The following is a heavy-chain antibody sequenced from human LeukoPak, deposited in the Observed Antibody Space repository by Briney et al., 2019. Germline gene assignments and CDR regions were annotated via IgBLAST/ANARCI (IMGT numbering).Heavy chain of an antibody. Sequence: GGSLRLSCAASGFTVSSNYMSWVRQAPGKGLEWVSVIYSGGSTYYADSVKGRFTIYRDNSKNTLYLQMNSLRAEDTAVYYCARADYYGSGSFDDWGQGTLVTVSP. CDR2: IYSGGST. CDR3: ARADYYGSGSFDD. V-gene: IGHV3-53*01. J-gene: IGHJ4*02. CDR1: GFTVSSNY. D-gene: IGHD3-10*01.